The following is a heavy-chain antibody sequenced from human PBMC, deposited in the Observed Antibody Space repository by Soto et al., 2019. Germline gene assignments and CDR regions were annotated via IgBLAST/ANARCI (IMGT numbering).Heavy chain of an antibody. V-gene: IGHV3-23*01. Sequence: VHLLESGGALVQPGGSLRLSCVASGFTFRSYHMSWVRQAPGKGLEGVSGISDSGARTDYADSVKGRFTVSRDNSKNTLYLQMNALRSEDTAIYFCAKRERDDNWGQGTLVTVSS. J-gene: IGHJ4*02. CDR1: GFTFRSYH. CDR2: ISDSGART. CDR3: AKRERDDN.